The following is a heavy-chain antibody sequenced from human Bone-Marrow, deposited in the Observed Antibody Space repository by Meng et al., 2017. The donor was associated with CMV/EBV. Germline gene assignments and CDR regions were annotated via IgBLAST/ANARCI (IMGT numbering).Heavy chain of an antibody. CDR1: GYTFTSYD. CDR2: MNPNSGNT. CDR3: ARGIRLFAQANWFAP. D-gene: IGHD2-21*01. V-gene: IGHV1-8*03. J-gene: IGHJ5*02. Sequence: ASVKVSCKASGYTFTSYDINWVRQATGQGLEWMGWMNPNSGNTGYAQKFQGRVTITRNTSISTAYMELSSLRSEDTAVYYCARGIRLFAQANWFAPWGQGNLVNFSS.